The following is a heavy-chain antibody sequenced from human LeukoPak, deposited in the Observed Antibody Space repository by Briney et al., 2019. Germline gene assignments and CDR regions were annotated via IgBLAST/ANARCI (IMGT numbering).Heavy chain of an antibody. D-gene: IGHD3-16*01. Sequence: GGSLRLSCVASGFTFSNYAMSWVRQAPGKGLEWVSAISGSGYSTYYADSVKGRFTISRDNSKNTLYLQMNSLRAEDTAVYYCARSFDNYYYYHMDVWGKGTTVTVSS. CDR2: ISGSGYST. CDR3: ARSFDNYYYYHMDV. CDR1: GFTFSNYA. V-gene: IGHV3-23*01. J-gene: IGHJ6*04.